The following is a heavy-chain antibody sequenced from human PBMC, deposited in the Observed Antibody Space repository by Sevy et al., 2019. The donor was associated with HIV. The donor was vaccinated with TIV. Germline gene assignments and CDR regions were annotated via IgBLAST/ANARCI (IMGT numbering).Heavy chain of an antibody. V-gene: IGHV4-61*01. J-gene: IGHJ6*02. D-gene: IGHD3-10*01. CDR3: AREGVRGVQYYYGMDV. CDR2: IYYSGST. Sequence: SETLSLTCTVSGGSVSSGSYYWSWIRQPPGKGLEWIGYIYYSGSTNYNPSLKSRVTISVDTSKNHFSLKLSSVTAADTAVYYCAREGVRGVQYYYGMDVWGQGTTVTVSS. CDR1: GGSVSSGSYY.